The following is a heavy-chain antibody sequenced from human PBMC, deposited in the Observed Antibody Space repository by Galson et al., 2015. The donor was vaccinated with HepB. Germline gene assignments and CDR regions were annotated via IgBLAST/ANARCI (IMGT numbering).Heavy chain of an antibody. Sequence: SLRLSCAASGFTFSNAWMSWVRQAPGKGLEWVGRIKSKTDGGTTDYAAPVKGRFTISRDDSKNTLYLQMNSLKTEDTAVYYCTTSTSRTGYCSSTSCSPDSGYYGMDVWGQGTTVTVSS. CDR3: TTSTSRTGYCSSTSCSPDSGYYGMDV. J-gene: IGHJ6*02. CDR1: GFTFSNAW. D-gene: IGHD2-2*01. CDR2: IKSKTDGGTT. V-gene: IGHV3-15*01.